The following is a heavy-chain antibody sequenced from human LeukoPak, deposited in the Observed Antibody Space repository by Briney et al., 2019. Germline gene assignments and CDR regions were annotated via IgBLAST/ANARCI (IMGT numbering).Heavy chain of an antibody. V-gene: IGHV4-39*01. CDR1: GGSISSSSYY. D-gene: IGHD1-14*01. CDR2: IYYSGST. Sequence: SETLSLTCTVSGGSISSSSYYWGWIRQPPGKGLEWIGSIYYSGSTYYNPSLKSRVTISVDTSKNQFSLKLSSVTAADTAVYYCARTLGYRKNWFDPWGQGTLATVSS. CDR3: ARTLGYRKNWFDP. J-gene: IGHJ5*02.